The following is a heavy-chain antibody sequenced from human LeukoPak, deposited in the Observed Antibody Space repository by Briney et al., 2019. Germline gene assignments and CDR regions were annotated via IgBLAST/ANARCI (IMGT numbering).Heavy chain of an antibody. J-gene: IGHJ5*02. CDR2: IYYSGST. CDR3: ARHYGP. D-gene: IGHD3-10*01. V-gene: IGHV4-39*01. CDR1: GFTFSSYSMN. Sequence: PGGSLRLSCAASGFTFSSYSMNWVRQPPGKGLEWIGSIYYSGSTYYNPSLKSRVTISVDTSKNQFSLKLNSVTATDTAVYYCARHYGPWGQGTLVTVSS.